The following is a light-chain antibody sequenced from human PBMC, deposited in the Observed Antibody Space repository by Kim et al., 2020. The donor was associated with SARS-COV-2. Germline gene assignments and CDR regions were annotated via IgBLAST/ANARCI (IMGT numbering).Light chain of an antibody. J-gene: IGLJ2*01. CDR3: NARDSSGNHVV. CDR2: GKN. Sequence: ALGQTVRIKCQGGSLRSYYASWYQQKPGQAPVLVIYGKNNRPSGIPDRFSGSSSGNTASLTITGAQAEDEADYYCNARDSSGNHVVFGGGTQLTVL. V-gene: IGLV3-19*01. CDR1: SLRSYY.